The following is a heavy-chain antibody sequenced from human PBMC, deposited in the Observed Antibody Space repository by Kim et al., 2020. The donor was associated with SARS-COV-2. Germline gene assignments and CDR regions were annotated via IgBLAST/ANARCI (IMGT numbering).Heavy chain of an antibody. D-gene: IGHD4-17*01. Sequence: ASVKVSCKTSGYTFTSYGINWVRQAPGQGLQWMGWINTKTGNPMYAQAFTGRFVFSFDTSVDTAFLEITALKDEDTAVYYCGRSQDYGDYGVVGFWGQG. CDR3: GRSQDYGDYGVVGF. CDR2: INTKTGNP. J-gene: IGHJ4*02. V-gene: IGHV7-4-1*02. CDR1: GYTFTSYG.